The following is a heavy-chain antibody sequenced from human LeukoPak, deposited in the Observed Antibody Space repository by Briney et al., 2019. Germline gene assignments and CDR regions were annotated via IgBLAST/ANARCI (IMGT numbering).Heavy chain of an antibody. V-gene: IGHV1-3*01. J-gene: IGHJ4*02. Sequence: ASVKVSCKASGYTFTSYAMHWVRQAPGQRLEWMGWTNAGNGNTKYSQKFQGRVTITRDTSASTAYMELSSLRSEDTAVYYCARDLRGGTNFDYWGQGTLVTVSS. D-gene: IGHD1-26*01. CDR1: GYTFTSYA. CDR3: ARDLRGGTNFDY. CDR2: TNAGNGNT.